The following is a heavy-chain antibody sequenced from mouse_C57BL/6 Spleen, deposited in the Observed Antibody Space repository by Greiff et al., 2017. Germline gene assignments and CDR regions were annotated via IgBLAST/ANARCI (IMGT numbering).Heavy chain of an antibody. CDR3: ARREDYYGSSYEAWFAY. D-gene: IGHD1-1*01. J-gene: IGHJ3*01. CDR2: IYPGDGDT. Sequence: VQLVESGAELVKPGASVKISCKASGYAFSSYWMNWVKQRPGKGLEWIGQIYPGDGDTNYNGKFKGKATLTADKSSSTAYMQLSSLTSEDSAVYFCARREDYYGSSYEAWFAYWGQGTLVTVSA. V-gene: IGHV1-80*01. CDR1: GYAFSSYW.